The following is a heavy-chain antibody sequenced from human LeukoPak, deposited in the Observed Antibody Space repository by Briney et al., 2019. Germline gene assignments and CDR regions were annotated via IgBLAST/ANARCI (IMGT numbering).Heavy chain of an antibody. CDR3: ARDGFGGYYDY. D-gene: IGHD3-22*01. V-gene: IGHV1-18*01. J-gene: IGHJ4*02. Sequence: ASVKVSCKASGYTFISYGISWVRQAPGQGLEWMGWISAYNANTNYAQKLQGRVTMPTDTSTSTAYMELRSLRSDDTAVYYCARDGFGGYYDYWGQGTLVTVSS. CDR1: GYTFISYG. CDR2: ISAYNANT.